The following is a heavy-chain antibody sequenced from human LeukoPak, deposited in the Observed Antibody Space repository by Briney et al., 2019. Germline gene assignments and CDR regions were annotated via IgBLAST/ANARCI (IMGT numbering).Heavy chain of an antibody. CDR2: MYISGNT. CDR3: ASQYYYDTSGCYDSLYFQH. Sequence: SETLSLTCTVSGGSISNYCWSWIRQSAGKGLEWIGRMYISGNTNYNPSLKSRVTMSIDTSKNQFSLKLSSVTATDTAVYYCASQYYYDTSGCYDSLYFQHWGQGALVTVSS. CDR1: GGSISNYC. V-gene: IGHV4-4*07. J-gene: IGHJ1*01. D-gene: IGHD3-22*01.